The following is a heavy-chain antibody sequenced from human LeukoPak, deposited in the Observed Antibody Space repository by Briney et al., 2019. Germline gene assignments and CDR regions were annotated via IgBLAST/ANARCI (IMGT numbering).Heavy chain of an antibody. D-gene: IGHD4-17*01. CDR2: IYSGGTT. V-gene: IGHV3-53*01. J-gene: IGHJ3*02. CDR3: ARGPVTKFEI. CDR1: GFTFSTYE. Sequence: PGGSLRLSCAVSGFTFSTYEMNWVRQAPGKVLEWVSVIYSGGTTYYADSVKGRFTISRDNSNNTLYLQMNSLRAEDTAVYYCARGPVTKFEIWGQGTILTVSS.